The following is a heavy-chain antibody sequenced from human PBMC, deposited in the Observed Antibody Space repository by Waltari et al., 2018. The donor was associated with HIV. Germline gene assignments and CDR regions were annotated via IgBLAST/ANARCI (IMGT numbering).Heavy chain of an antibody. CDR1: GFTFSNYE. D-gene: IGHD6-19*01. Sequence: EVQLVESGGVLVQPVGSLRRSCAGSGFTFSNYEMTWFRQAPGKGRDWSSYISAGGTKYYADSVKGRFSISRDNAKNSLYLQMNSLRAEDTAVYYCAKAVGDTSGRYWGGDVWGQGTTVTVSS. J-gene: IGHJ6*02. CDR3: AKAVGDTSGRYWGGDV. V-gene: IGHV3-48*03. CDR2: ISAGGTK.